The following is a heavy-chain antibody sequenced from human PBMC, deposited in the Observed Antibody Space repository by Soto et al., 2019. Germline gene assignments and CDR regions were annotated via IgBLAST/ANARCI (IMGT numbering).Heavy chain of an antibody. CDR2: ISAYNGNT. CDR1: GYTFTSYG. Sequence: VQLVQSGAEVKKPGASVKVSCKASGYTFTSYGISWVRQAPGQGLEWMGWISAYNGNTNYAQKLQGRVTMTTDTSTSTAYMELRSLRSDDTAVYYCARVFKGYHYYDSSGYYRPFDYWGQGTLVTVSS. J-gene: IGHJ4*02. D-gene: IGHD3-22*01. V-gene: IGHV1-18*01. CDR3: ARVFKGYHYYDSSGYYRPFDY.